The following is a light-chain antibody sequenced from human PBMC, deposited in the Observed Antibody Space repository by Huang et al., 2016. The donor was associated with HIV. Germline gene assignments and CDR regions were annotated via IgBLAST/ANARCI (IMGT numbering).Light chain of an antibody. CDR1: QSINNN. J-gene: IGKJ4*01. CDR3: QHYNNWPPLVT. V-gene: IGKV3-15*01. CDR2: GAS. Sequence: EMVMTQSPATLSVSPGERATVSCRASQSINNNLAWYQQQPGQAPRLLIHGASTRATGIPAKFRGSGSWTEFTLTISSLQSEDFAFYYCQHYNNWPPLVTFGGGTKVEIK.